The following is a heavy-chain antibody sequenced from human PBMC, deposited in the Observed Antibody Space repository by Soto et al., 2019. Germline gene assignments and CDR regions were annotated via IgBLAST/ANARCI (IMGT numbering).Heavy chain of an antibody. D-gene: IGHD3-22*01. J-gene: IGHJ3*02. CDR2: INHSGST. CDR3: ARSSRHHYYDTSGYYRGRAFDI. Sequence: QVQLQQWGAGLLKPSETLSLTCAVYGGSFSGYYWSWIRQPPGKGLEWIGEINHSGSTNYNPSLKSRVTISVDTAKNQVSLKLSSVTAADTAVYYCARSSRHHYYDTSGYYRGRAFDIWGQGTMVTVSS. V-gene: IGHV4-34*01. CDR1: GGSFSGYY.